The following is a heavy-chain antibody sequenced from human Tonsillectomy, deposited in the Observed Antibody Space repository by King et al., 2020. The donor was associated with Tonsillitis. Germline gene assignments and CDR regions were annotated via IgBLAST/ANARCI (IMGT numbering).Heavy chain of an antibody. CDR3: AKPQSNYDCWSAQNY. D-gene: IGHD3-3*01. V-gene: IGHV3-30*02. Sequence: VQLVESGGGVVQPGGSLRLSCAASGFTFGTYAMHWVRQAPGKGLEWVAFIRYDGSNEYYADSVKGRFTISRDNSKNTLYLQMNSLRADDTALYYCAKPQSNYDCWSAQNYWGQGTLVTVSS. J-gene: IGHJ4*02. CDR1: GFTFGTYA. CDR2: IRYDGSNE.